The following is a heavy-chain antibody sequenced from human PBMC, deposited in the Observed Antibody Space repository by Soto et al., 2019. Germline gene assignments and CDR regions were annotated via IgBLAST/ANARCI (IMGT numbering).Heavy chain of an antibody. V-gene: IGHV3-30-3*01. J-gene: IGHJ4*02. CDR3: ARAAAAGTFTLATDY. Sequence: QVQLVESGGGVVQPGRSLRLSCAASGFTFSSYAMHWVRQAPGKGLEWVAVISYDGSNKYYADSVKGRFTISRDNSKNTLDLQMNSLRAEDTAVYYCARAAAAGTFTLATDYWGQGTLVTVSS. CDR1: GFTFSSYA. CDR2: ISYDGSNK. D-gene: IGHD6-13*01.